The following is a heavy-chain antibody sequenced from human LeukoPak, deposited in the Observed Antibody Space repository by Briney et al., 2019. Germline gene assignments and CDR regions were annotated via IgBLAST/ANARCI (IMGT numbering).Heavy chain of an antibody. CDR3: ARVRNLVAAAGTRWSPFDY. CDR1: GGTFSSYA. D-gene: IGHD6-13*01. CDR2: IIPIFGTA. V-gene: IGHV1-69*13. J-gene: IGHJ4*02. Sequence: SVKVSCKASGGTFSSYAISWVRQAPGQGLEWMGGIIPIFGTANYAQKLQGRVTITADESTSTAYMELSSLRSEDTAVYYCARVRNLVAAAGTRWSPFDYWGQGTLVTVSS.